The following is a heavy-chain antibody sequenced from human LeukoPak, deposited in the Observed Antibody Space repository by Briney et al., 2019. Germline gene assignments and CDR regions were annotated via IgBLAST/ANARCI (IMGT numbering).Heavy chain of an antibody. CDR2: IYTSGST. Sequence: SQTLSLTCTVSGGSISNGSYYWSWIRQPAGKGLEWIGRIYTSGSTNYNPSLKSRVTISVDTSKNQFSLKLSSVTAADTAVYYCARGSARAFRWYFDLWGRGTLVTVSS. CDR1: GGSISNGSYY. J-gene: IGHJ2*01. D-gene: IGHD6-6*01. V-gene: IGHV4-61*02. CDR3: ARGSARAFRWYFDL.